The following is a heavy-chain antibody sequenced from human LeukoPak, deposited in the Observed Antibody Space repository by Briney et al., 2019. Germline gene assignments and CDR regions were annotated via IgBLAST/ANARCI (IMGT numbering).Heavy chain of an antibody. D-gene: IGHD2-15*01. V-gene: IGHV1-2*02. CDR3: ARGTGGKLGYCSGGSCYQYLDY. CDR2: INPNSGGT. Sequence: ASVKVSCKASGYTFTSYYMHWVRQAPGQGLEWMGWINPNSGGTNYAQKFQGRVTMTRDTSISTAYMELSRLRSDDTAVYYCARGTGGKLGYCSGGSCYQYLDYWGQGTLVTVSS. CDR1: GYTFTSYY. J-gene: IGHJ4*02.